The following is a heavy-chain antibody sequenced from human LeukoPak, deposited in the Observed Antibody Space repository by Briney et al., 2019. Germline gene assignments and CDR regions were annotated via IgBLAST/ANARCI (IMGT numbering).Heavy chain of an antibody. CDR1: GFTFSNYA. V-gene: IGHV3-23*01. CDR2: ISGSGDII. CDR3: AKESQQLAPFNSPGFDY. D-gene: IGHD6-13*01. Sequence: GGSLRLSCAASGFTFSNYAMSWVRQAPGKGLEWVSVISGSGDIIYYADSVKGRFTISRDNSKNTLYLQMNSLRAEDTALYYCAKESQQLAPFNSPGFDYWGQGTLVTVSS. J-gene: IGHJ4*02.